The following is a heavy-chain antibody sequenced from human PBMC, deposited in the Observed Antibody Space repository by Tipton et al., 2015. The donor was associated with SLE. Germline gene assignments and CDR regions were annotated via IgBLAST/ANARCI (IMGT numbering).Heavy chain of an antibody. Sequence: LSLTCTVSGGSISSSSYYWGWIRQPPGKGLEWIGSIYYSGSTYYNPSLKSRVTISVDTSKNQFSLKLSSVTAADTAVYYCARAPTNWASFDYWGQGTLVTVSS. CDR3: ARAPTNWASFDY. CDR2: IYYSGST. J-gene: IGHJ4*02. CDR1: GGSISSSSYY. V-gene: IGHV4-39*07. D-gene: IGHD7-27*01.